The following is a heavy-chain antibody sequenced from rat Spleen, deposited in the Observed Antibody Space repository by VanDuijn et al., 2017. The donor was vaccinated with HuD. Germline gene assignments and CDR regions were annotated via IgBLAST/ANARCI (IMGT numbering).Heavy chain of an antibody. D-gene: IGHD4-3*01. J-gene: IGHJ2*01. CDR2: INKDSSII. V-gene: IGHV4-2*01. Sequence: EVQVLESGGGLVQPGNSLKLSCATSGFTFSTAWMYWYRQFPKKRLEWIAEINKDSSIIKYIPSVTDKFTIFRDNAQNNLYLQMTKLGSEDTAIYYCVREEVGVRDWGQGIMVTVSS. CDR1: GFTFSTAW. CDR3: VREEVGVRD.